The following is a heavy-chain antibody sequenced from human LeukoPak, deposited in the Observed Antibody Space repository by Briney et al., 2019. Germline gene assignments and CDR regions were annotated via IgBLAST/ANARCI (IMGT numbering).Heavy chain of an antibody. D-gene: IGHD3-10*01. Sequence: ASVKVSCKTSGYTFTAYYLHWVRQAPGQGPEWMGLINPDSGGTNYAQRFQGRVTMTRDTSISTAFMELSSLRSDDTAVYYCAMNYYTSGSPLYYYYYMDVWSKGTTATV. CDR3: AMNYYTSGSPLYYYYYMDV. J-gene: IGHJ6*03. CDR1: GYTFTAYY. CDR2: INPDSGGT. V-gene: IGHV1-2*02.